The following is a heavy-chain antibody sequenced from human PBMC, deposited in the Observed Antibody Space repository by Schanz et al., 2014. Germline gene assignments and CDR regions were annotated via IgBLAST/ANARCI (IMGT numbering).Heavy chain of an antibody. V-gene: IGHV3-30*18. CDR2: ISYDGSIK. J-gene: IGHJ4*02. CDR1: GFTFSSYG. Sequence: QVQLVESGGGVVQPGRSLRLSCAASGFTFSSYGMHWVRQAPGKGLEWVAAISYDGSIKYYGDSVKGRFTISRDNSKNTLYLHMNTLRSEDTAVYSCAKESTHIDIVLVPTAIDYWGQGTLVTVSS. D-gene: IGHD2-2*01. CDR3: AKESTHIDIVLVPTAIDY.